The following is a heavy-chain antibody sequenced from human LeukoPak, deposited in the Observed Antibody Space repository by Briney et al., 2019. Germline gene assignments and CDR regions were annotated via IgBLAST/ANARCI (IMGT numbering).Heavy chain of an antibody. V-gene: IGHV4-4*07. J-gene: IGHJ5*01. Sequence: NPSETLSLTCTVSGASISRYYWSWIRQPAGKGLEWIARLYSSGTTNYKPSLKSRMTMSIDTSKSQIFLNLNSVTAADTAMYYCARGCYSARSGYVNCFDSWGQGILVTVSS. CDR3: ARGCYSARSGYVNCFDS. D-gene: IGHD3-22*01. CDR2: LYSSGTT. CDR1: GASISRYY.